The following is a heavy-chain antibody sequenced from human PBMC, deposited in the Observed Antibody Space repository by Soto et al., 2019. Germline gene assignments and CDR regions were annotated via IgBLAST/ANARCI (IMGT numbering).Heavy chain of an antibody. CDR1: GFDFRNGW. J-gene: IGHJ4*02. CDR3: TTGGRE. Sequence: ELQLVESGGGLVKPGGSLRLSCAASGFDFRNGWMSWVRQAPGKGLEWVGRIKSKRDGGTTDYAAPVKGRFTISRGDSKNPVYLEIDKPETEDNGLYYWTTGGREGGQGTLVTVSS. V-gene: IGHV3-15*01. CDR2: IKSKRDGGTT. D-gene: IGHD1-26*01.